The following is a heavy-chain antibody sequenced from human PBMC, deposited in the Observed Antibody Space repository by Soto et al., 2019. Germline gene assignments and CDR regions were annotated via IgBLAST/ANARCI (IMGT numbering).Heavy chain of an antibody. CDR2: IYSGGST. V-gene: IGHV3-53*02. D-gene: IGHD3-22*01. Sequence: EVQLVETGGGLIQPGGSLRLSCAASGFTVSTNYMSWVRQAPGKGLEWVSLIYSGGSTYYADSVKGRFTISSDNSKNTLYLQMNSLRAEDTAVYYGARRSSGYPYYFDYWGQGTLVTVSS. J-gene: IGHJ4*02. CDR3: ARRSSGYPYYFDY. CDR1: GFTVSTNY.